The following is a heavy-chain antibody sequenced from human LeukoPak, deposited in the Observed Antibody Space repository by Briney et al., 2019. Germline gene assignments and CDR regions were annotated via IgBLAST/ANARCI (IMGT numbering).Heavy chain of an antibody. CDR2: IRYDGNNK. CDR3: AKAADGGAQHFDY. CDR1: GFTFSSYG. D-gene: IGHD1-26*01. J-gene: IGHJ4*02. V-gene: IGHV3-30*02. Sequence: GGSLRLSCAASGFTFSSYGMHWVRQAPGKGLEWVAFIRYDGNNKYYADSVKGRFTISRDNSKNTLYLQVNSLRAEDTAVYYCAKAADGGAQHFDYWGQGTLVTVSS.